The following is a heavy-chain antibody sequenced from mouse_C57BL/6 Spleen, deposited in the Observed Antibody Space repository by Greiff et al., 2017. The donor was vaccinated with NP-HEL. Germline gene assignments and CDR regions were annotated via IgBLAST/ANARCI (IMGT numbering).Heavy chain of an antibody. CDR1: GYTFTSYW. CDR2: IHPNSGST. D-gene: IGHD2-1*01. J-gene: IGHJ2*01. V-gene: IGHV1-64*01. CDR3: AGSYYGNYFDY. Sequence: QVQLQQPGAELVKPGASVKLSCKASGYTFTSYWMHWVKQRPGQGLEWIGMIHPNSGSTNYNEKFKSKATLTVDKSSSTAYMQLSSLTSEDSAVYYCAGSYYGNYFDYWGQGTTLTVSS.